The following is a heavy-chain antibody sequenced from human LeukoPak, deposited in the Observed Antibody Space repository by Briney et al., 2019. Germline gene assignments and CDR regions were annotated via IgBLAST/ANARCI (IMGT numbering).Heavy chain of an antibody. J-gene: IGHJ4*02. V-gene: IGHV3-30-3*01. CDR1: GFTFSSYA. D-gene: IGHD6-6*01. Sequence: GGSLRLSCAASGFTFSSYAMHWVRQAPGKGLEWVAVISYDGSNKYYADSVKGRFTISRDNSKNTLYLQMNSLRAEDTAVYYCAREPIAARNLDYWGQGTLVTVSS. CDR2: ISYDGSNK. CDR3: AREPIAARNLDY.